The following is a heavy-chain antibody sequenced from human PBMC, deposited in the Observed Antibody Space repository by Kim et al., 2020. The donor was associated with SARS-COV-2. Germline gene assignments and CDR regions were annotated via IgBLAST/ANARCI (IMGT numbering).Heavy chain of an antibody. CDR3: AVKTTFSSGWYFRY. Sequence: SETLSLTCTVSGGSVSSNNYYWSWIRQPPGKGLEWIGYIYNSGTTNYNPSLKSRVSISVDTSKNQFSLNLSSVTAADTALYYCAVKTTFSSGWYFRYWGQGTLVTVSS. CDR1: GGSVSSNNYY. CDR2: IYNSGTT. V-gene: IGHV4-61*01. D-gene: IGHD6-19*01. J-gene: IGHJ4*02.